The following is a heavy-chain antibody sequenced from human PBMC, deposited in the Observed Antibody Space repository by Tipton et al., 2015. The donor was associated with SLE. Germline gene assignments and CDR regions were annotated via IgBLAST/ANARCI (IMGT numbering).Heavy chain of an antibody. CDR3: ARVGSRLGYFQH. V-gene: IGHV4-59*01. CDR1: GGSISSYY. CDR2: IYYSGST. Sequence: LRLSCTVSGGSISSYYWSWIRQPPGKGLEWIGYIYYSGSTNYNPSLKSRVTISVDTSKNQFSLKLSSVTAADTAVYYCARVGSRLGYFQHWDQGTLVTVSS. D-gene: IGHD1-1*01. J-gene: IGHJ1*01.